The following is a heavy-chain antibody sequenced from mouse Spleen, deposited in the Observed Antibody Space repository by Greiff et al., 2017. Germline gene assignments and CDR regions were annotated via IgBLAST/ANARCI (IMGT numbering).Heavy chain of an antibody. D-gene: IGHD4-1*01. CDR2: INPNNGGT. CDR3: AREKDNWAYFDY. CDR1: GYTFTDYN. Sequence: VQLQQSGPELVKPGASVKMSCKASGYTFTDYNMHWVKQSHGKSLEWIGYINPNNGGTSYNQKFKGKATLTVNKSSSTAYMELRSLTSEDSAVYYCAREKDNWAYFDYWGQGTTLTVSS. V-gene: IGHV1-22*01. J-gene: IGHJ2*01.